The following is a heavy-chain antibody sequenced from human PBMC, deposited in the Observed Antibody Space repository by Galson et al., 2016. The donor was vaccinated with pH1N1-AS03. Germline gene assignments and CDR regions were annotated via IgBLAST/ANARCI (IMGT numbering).Heavy chain of an antibody. V-gene: IGHV3-23*01. CDR1: GFIFSGNS. D-gene: IGHD2-2*01. Sequence: SLRLSCAASGFIFSGNSMSWDRQAPGKGLEWVAAISPTGETTPYADSVKGRFIISRDNSKNTLFLEMDSLRAEDTAVYYCAKCDVSCQHSTLDYWGQGTLVTVSS. CDR2: ISPTGETT. CDR3: AKCDVSCQHSTLDY. J-gene: IGHJ4*02.